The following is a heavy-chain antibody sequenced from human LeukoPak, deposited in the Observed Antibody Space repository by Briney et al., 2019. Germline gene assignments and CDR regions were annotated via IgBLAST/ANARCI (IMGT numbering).Heavy chain of an antibody. V-gene: IGHV3-30*02. Sequence: PGGSLRLSCAASGFTFSSYGMHWVRQAPGKGLAWVAFIRYDGSNKYYADSVKGRFTISRDNSKNTLYMQMNSLRAEDTAVYYCAKDRSYYYGSGSSFDYWGQGTLITVSS. D-gene: IGHD3-10*01. J-gene: IGHJ4*02. CDR2: IRYDGSNK. CDR1: GFTFSSYG. CDR3: AKDRSYYYGSGSSFDY.